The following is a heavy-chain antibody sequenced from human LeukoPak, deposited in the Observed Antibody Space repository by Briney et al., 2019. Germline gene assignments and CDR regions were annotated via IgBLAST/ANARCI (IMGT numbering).Heavy chain of an antibody. V-gene: IGHV1-46*01. CDR2: FNPSGSST. CDR3: ARAGENYYDFYY. D-gene: IGHD1-26*01. J-gene: IGHJ4*02. CDR1: GYTFTSFY. Sequence: PGTSVKVSCKAPGYTFTSFYMHWVRQAPGQGLEWMGIFNPSGSSTTYAQKFQGRVTMTRDTSTSIVYMELSSLGSEDTAVYYCARAGENYYDFYYWGQGALVTVSS.